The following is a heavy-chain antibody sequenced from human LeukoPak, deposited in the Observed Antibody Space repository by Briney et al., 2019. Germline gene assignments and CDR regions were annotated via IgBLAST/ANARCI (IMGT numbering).Heavy chain of an antibody. CDR2: IKSKTDGGTT. CDR3: TTAAGIYYGMDV. CDR1: GFTFSNAW. V-gene: IGHV3-15*01. Sequence: GGSLRLSCAASGFTFSNAWMSWVRQAPGKGLEWVGRIKSKTDGGTTDYAAPVKCRFTISRDDSKNTLYLQMNSLKTEDTAVYYCTTAAGIYYGMDVWGQGTTVTVSS. J-gene: IGHJ6*02. D-gene: IGHD6-13*01.